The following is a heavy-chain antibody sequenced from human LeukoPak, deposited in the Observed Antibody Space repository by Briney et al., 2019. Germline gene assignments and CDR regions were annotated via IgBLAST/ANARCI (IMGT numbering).Heavy chain of an antibody. D-gene: IGHD3-10*01. CDR2: ISGDGGST. J-gene: IGHJ4*02. CDR1: GFTFDDYA. CDR3: AKGGPTYYCGSGDYFDY. V-gene: IGHV3-43*02. Sequence: GGSLRLSCAASGFTFDDYAMHWVRQAPGKGLEWVSLISGDGGSTYYADSVKGRFTISRDNSKNSLYLQMNSLRTEDTALYYCAKGGPTYYCGSGDYFDYWGQGTLVTVSS.